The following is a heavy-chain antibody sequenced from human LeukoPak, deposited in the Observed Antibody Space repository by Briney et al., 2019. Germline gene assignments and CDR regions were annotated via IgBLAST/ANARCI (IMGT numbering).Heavy chain of an antibody. D-gene: IGHD3-22*01. J-gene: IGHJ3*02. CDR1: GGSFSGHY. V-gene: IGHV4-34*01. CDR3: ARQDYHDSREVTRLFAFDI. Sequence: SETLSLTCAVYGGSFSGHYWSWIRQPPGKGLEWIGEINHSGSTNYNPSLRSRVTMSVDTSKKQFSLKLNSVTAADAAVYYCARQDYHDSREVTRLFAFDIWGQGTMVKVSS. CDR2: INHSGST.